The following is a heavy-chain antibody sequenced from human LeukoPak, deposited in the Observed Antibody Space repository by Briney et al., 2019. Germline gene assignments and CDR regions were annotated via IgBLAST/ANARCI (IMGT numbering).Heavy chain of an antibody. CDR2: IYHTGTT. Sequence: LRLSCAASGFTFSSYAMSWIRQPPGKGLEWIGYIYHTGTTKYNPSLNSRITISIDMANSEFSLKLTSVTAADTAVYYCARGDYGGEVDHWGQGTLVIVSS. CDR1: GFTFSSYA. V-gene: IGHV4-30-2*01. D-gene: IGHD4-23*01. CDR3: ARGDYGGEVDH. J-gene: IGHJ4*02.